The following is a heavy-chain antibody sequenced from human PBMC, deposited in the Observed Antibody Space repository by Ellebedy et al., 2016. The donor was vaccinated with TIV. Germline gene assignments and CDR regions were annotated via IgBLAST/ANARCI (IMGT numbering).Heavy chain of an antibody. CDR1: GGSFSGYY. D-gene: IGHD5-18*01. CDR2: INHSGST. J-gene: IGHJ4*02. Sequence: MPSETLSLTCAVYGGSFSGYYWSWIRQPPGKGLEWSGEINHSGSTNYNPSLKSRVTVSVDTSKNQFSLKLSSVTAADTAVYYCARCPGDTAMVTCYFDYWGQGTLVTVSS. CDR3: ARCPGDTAMVTCYFDY. V-gene: IGHV4-34*01.